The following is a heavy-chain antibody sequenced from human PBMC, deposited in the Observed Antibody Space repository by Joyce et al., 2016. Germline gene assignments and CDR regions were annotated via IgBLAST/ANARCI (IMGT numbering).Heavy chain of an antibody. CDR3: AKALSPYYDYIWGSYLDAFDI. D-gene: IGHD3-16*02. Sequence: EVQLLESGGGLVQPGGSMRLSCAASGFNFSSYAMRWVRQGAGKGLEWVADMSGSGTSTYYADSVKGRFTISRDNSKNTLYLQMNSLRAEDTAVYYCAKALSPYYDYIWGSYLDAFDIWGQGTMVTVSS. V-gene: IGHV3-23*01. J-gene: IGHJ3*02. CDR2: MSGSGTST. CDR1: GFNFSSYA.